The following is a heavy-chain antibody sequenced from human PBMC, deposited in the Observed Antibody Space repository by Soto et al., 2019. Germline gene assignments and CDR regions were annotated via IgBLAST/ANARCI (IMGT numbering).Heavy chain of an antibody. V-gene: IGHV3-66*01. CDR2: IYSGGST. Sequence: GGSLRLSCAASGFAVSSNYMSWVRQAPGKGLEWVSVIYSGGSTYYADSVKGRFTISRDNSKNTLYLQMNSLRAEDTAVYYCARDHWGHDYIWGSYRYSVNWGQGTLVTVSS. D-gene: IGHD3-16*02. CDR1: GFAVSSNY. CDR3: ARDHWGHDYIWGSYRYSVN. J-gene: IGHJ4*02.